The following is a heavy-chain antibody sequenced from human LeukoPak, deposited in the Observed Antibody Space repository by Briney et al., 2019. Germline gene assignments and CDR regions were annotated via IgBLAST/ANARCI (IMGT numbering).Heavy chain of an antibody. J-gene: IGHJ4*02. CDR1: GGSFSGYY. CDR3: ARTVYSSGWGPAFDY. CDR2: IYYSGST. V-gene: IGHV4-34*01. D-gene: IGHD6-19*01. Sequence: PSETLSLTCAVYGGSFSGYYWSWIRQPPGKGLEWIGSIYYSGSTYYNPSLKSRVTISVDTSKNQFSLKLSSVTAADTAVYYCARTVYSSGWGPAFDYWGQGTLVTVSS.